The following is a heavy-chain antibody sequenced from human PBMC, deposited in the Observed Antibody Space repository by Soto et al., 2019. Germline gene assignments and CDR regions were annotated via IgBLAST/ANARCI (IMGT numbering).Heavy chain of an antibody. CDR3: ARGGIVVVAGGDWFDP. D-gene: IGHD2-2*01. CDR2: SSAYNGNT. Sequence: APVKVARKASGYTFTGDRIGRVRQATRQGLEWMGWSSAYNGNTNYAQKLQGRVTMTTDTSTSTAYMELRSLRSDDTAVYYCARGGIVVVAGGDWFDPWGQGSLVTVSS. J-gene: IGHJ5*02. V-gene: IGHV1-18*04. CDR1: GYTFTGDR.